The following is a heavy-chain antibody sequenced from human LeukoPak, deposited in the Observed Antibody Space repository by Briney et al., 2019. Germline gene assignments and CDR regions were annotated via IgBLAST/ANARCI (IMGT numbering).Heavy chain of an antibody. D-gene: IGHD3-9*01. V-gene: IGHV1-2*02. J-gene: IGHJ4*02. Sequence: ASVKVSCKASGYTFTGYYMHWVRQAPGQGLEWMGWINPNSGGTNYAQKFQGRVTMTRDTSISTAYMELSRLRSDDTAVYYCARGSTLTYYDILTGQYFDYWGQGTLVTISS. CDR3: ARGSTLTYYDILTGQYFDY. CDR2: INPNSGGT. CDR1: GYTFTGYY.